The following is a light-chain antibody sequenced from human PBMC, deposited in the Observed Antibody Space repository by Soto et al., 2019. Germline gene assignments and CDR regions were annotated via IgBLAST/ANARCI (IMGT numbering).Light chain of an antibody. CDR3: QRYNDTWT. CDR1: QSISSW. V-gene: IGKV1-5*03. Sequence: DIQMTQSPSTLSASVGDRVTITCRASQSISSWLAWYQQKPGKAPKLLIYKASTLESGVPSRFSGSGSGTEFTLAISSLQPDDSATYYCQRYNDTWTFGQGTKVDIK. J-gene: IGKJ1*01. CDR2: KAS.